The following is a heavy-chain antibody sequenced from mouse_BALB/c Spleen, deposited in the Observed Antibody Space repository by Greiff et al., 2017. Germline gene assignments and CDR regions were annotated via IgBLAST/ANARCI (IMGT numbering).Heavy chain of an antibody. V-gene: IGHV5-4*02. CDR1: GFTFSDYY. J-gene: IGHJ4*01. CDR3: ARDRRREGAMDY. CDR2: ISDGGSYT. Sequence: EVHLVESGGGLVKPGGSLKLSCAASGFTFSDYYMYWVRQTPEKRLEWVATISDGGSYTYYPDSVKGRFTISRDNAKNNLYLQMSSLKSEDTAMYYCARDRRREGAMDYWGQGTSVTVSS.